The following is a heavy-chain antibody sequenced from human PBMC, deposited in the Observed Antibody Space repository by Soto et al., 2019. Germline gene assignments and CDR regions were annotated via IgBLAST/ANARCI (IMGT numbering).Heavy chain of an antibody. D-gene: IGHD6-6*01. CDR1: GYSFTIYC. J-gene: IGHJ4*02. CDR3: ASLIAALDY. CDR2: IYPGDSDT. V-gene: IGHV5-51*01. Sequence: GESLKISCNGSGYSFTIYCIGWVLQMPGEGLEWMGIIYPGDSDTRYSPSFQGQVTISADKSISTAYLQWSSLKASDTAMYYCASLIAALDYWGQGTLVTVSS.